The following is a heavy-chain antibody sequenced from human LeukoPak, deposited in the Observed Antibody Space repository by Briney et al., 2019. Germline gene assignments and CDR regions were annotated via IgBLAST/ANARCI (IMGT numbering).Heavy chain of an antibody. J-gene: IGHJ4*02. V-gene: IGHV3-23*01. CDR1: GFTFSSYA. D-gene: IGHD6-19*01. CDR2: ISGSGGST. CDR3: AKDRAPGIAVAGSKFGFDY. Sequence: PGGSLRLSCAASGFTFSSYAMSWVRQAPGKGLEWVSAISGSGGSTYYADSVKGRFTISRDNSKNTLHLQMYNLRVEDTAVYYCAKDRAPGIAVAGSKFGFDYWGQGSLVTVSS.